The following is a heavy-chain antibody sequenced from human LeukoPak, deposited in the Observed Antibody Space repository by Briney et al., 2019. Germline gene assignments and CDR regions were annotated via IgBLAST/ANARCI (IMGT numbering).Heavy chain of an antibody. D-gene: IGHD3-22*01. CDR3: AATYYYDSSGYYY. CDR2: ISGSGGST. Sequence: GGSLRLSCAASGFTFSSYAMSWVGQPPGKGLEGVSAISGSGGSTYYADSVKGRFTISRDNSKNTLYLQMNSLRAEDTAVYYCAATYYYDSSGYYYWGQGTLVTVSS. J-gene: IGHJ4*02. V-gene: IGHV3-23*01. CDR1: GFTFSSYA.